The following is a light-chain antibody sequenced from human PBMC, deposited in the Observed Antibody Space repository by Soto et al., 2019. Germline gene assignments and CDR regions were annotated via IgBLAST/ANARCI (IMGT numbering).Light chain of an antibody. Sequence: EIVLTQSPGTLSLSPGERATLSCRASQSITSNYLAWYQQKPGQAPRLLVYAVSGRPNGIPDRFSGSGSGTDFTLTISRLEPEDFAVYYCQQHGTSPITFGQGTRLEIK. J-gene: IGKJ5*01. V-gene: IGKV3-20*01. CDR3: QQHGTSPIT. CDR1: QSITSNY. CDR2: AVS.